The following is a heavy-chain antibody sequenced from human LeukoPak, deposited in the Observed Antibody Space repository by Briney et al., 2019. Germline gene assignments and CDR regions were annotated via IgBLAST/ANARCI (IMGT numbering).Heavy chain of an antibody. J-gene: IGHJ2*01. D-gene: IGHD4-17*01. CDR2: INPSGGST. CDR1: GYTFTSYY. V-gene: IGHV1-46*01. Sequence: GASVRVSCKASGYTFTSYYMHWVRQAPGQGLEWMGIINPSGGSTSYAQKFQGRVTMTRDTSTSTVYMELSSLRSEDTAVYYCARTNDYGDYVELWNWYFDLWGRGTLVTVSS. CDR3: ARTNDYGDYVELWNWYFDL.